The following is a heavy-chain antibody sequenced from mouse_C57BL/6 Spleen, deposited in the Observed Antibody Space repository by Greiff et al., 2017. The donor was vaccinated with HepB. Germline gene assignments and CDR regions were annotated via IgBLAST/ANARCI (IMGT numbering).Heavy chain of an antibody. J-gene: IGHJ2*01. CDR1: GFNIKDYY. CDR2: IDPEDGDT. D-gene: IGHD1-1*01. Sequence: EVQLKESGAELVKPGASVKLSCTASGFNIKDYYMHWVKQRTEQGLEWIGRIDPEDGDTKYTPKFQGKSTITADTSSNTAYLQLSSLTSEDTAVYYCARHYYGSSYLDYWGQGTTLTVSS. V-gene: IGHV14-2*01. CDR3: ARHYYGSSYLDY.